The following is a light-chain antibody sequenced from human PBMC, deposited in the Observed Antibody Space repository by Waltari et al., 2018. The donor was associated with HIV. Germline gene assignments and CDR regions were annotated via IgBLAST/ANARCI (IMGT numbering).Light chain of an antibody. CDR1: QNINSL. V-gene: IGKV1-39*01. CDR2: GAS. CDR3: QQSYRTPPGT. Sequence: DIQMTQSPSSLSASVGDRVTITCRASQNINSLLNWYQQRPGKAPKLLIYGASNLQSGVPSRFSGSGSGTDFTLTISSLHPEDFATYYCQQSYRTPPGTFGQGTRVEI. J-gene: IGKJ1*01.